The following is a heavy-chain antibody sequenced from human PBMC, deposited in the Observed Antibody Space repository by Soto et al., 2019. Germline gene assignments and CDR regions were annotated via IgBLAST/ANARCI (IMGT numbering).Heavy chain of an antibody. CDR3: AKVEDYDDVWGRNNRYYFDY. D-gene: IGHD3-16*01. Sequence: EVQLLESGGGLVQPGGSLRLSCAASGFTFSSYAMSWVRQAPGKGREWVSAISGSGGSTYYADSVKGRFTTSRDNSKNTLNLQMNSLRAEDTAVYYCAKVEDYDDVWGRNNRYYFDYWGQGTLVTVSS. CDR1: GFTFSSYA. J-gene: IGHJ4*02. V-gene: IGHV3-23*01. CDR2: ISGSGGST.